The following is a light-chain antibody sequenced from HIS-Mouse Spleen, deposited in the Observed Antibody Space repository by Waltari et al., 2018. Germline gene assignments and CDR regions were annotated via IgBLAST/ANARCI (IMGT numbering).Light chain of an antibody. CDR1: QGISSY. J-gene: IGKJ1*01. Sequence: DIQSSQSPLFLSSSLGHRVDITCRASQGISSYLAWYQQKPGKAPKLLIYAASTLQSGVPSRFSGSGSGTEFTLTISSLQPEDFATYYCQQLNSYPPTFGQGTKVEIK. V-gene: IGKV1-9*01. CDR3: QQLNSYPPT. CDR2: AAS.